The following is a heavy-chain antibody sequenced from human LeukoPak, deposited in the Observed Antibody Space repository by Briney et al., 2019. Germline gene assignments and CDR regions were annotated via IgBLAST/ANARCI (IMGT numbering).Heavy chain of an antibody. J-gene: IGHJ4*02. CDR2: ISSSSAYI. CDR1: GFTFNSYT. CDR3: ARSPSGVVTATPHY. D-gene: IGHD2-21*02. V-gene: IGHV3-21*01. Sequence: PGGSLRLSCATSGFTFNSYTMNWVRQAPGKGLEWVSSISSSSAYIYYADSLKGRFTISRDNAKSSLYLQMNSLRAEDTAVYYCARSPSGVVTATPHYWGQGTLVTVSS.